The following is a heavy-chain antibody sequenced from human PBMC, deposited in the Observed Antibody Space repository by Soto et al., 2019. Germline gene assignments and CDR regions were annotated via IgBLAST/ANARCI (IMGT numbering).Heavy chain of an antibody. CDR3: ARQEDDFWSGYHEGNWFDP. CDR1: GYSFTSYW. Sequence: PGESLKISCKGSGYSFTSYWISWVRQMPGKGLEWMGRIDPSDSYTNYSPSFQGHVTISADKSISTAYLQWSSLKASDTAMYYCARQEDDFWSGYHEGNWFDPWGQGTLVTVSS. J-gene: IGHJ5*02. V-gene: IGHV5-10-1*01. CDR2: IDPSDSYT. D-gene: IGHD3-3*01.